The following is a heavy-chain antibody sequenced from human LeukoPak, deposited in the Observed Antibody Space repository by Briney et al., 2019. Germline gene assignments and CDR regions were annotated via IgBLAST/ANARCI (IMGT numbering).Heavy chain of an antibody. CDR3: ARGKTYYSGSGSYYNRLPYYYMDV. V-gene: IGHV4-34*01. J-gene: IGHJ6*03. CDR2: INHSGST. Sequence: SETLSLTCAVYGGSFSGYYWSWIRQPPGKGLEWIGEINHSGSTNYNPSLKSRVTISVDTSKNQSSLKLSSVTAADTAVYYCARGKTYYSGSGSYYNRLPYYYMDVWGKGTTVTVSS. CDR1: GGSFSGYY. D-gene: IGHD3-10*01.